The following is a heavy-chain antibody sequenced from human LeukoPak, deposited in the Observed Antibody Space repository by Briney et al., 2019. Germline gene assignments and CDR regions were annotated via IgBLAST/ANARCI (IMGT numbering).Heavy chain of an antibody. Sequence: GESLKISCKSSGYSFSTYWIGWVRQMPGIGLEWMGIIYPGDTDTKYSPSFQGQVSISADKSIRTAYLQWSSLKASDTAMYYCARLNDYDSSGYSFDYFDYWGQGTLVTVSS. J-gene: IGHJ4*02. D-gene: IGHD3-22*01. V-gene: IGHV5-51*01. CDR2: IYPGDTDT. CDR1: GYSFSTYW. CDR3: ARLNDYDSSGYSFDYFDY.